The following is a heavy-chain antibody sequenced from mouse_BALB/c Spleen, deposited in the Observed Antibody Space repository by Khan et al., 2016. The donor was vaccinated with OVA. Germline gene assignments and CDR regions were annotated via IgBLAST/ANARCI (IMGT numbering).Heavy chain of an antibody. CDR1: GFTFSNYG. Sequence: EVELVESGGGLVKPGGSLKLSCAASGFTFSNYGVSWVRQTPEQSLEWVASISSGDTTYYPDSVKGRFTISRDNARDILYLHMSSLRSEDADMYDCARDYGFAYWGQGTLVTVSA. CDR2: ISSGDTT. CDR3: ARDYGFAY. J-gene: IGHJ3*01. D-gene: IGHD1-1*01. V-gene: IGHV5-6-5*01.